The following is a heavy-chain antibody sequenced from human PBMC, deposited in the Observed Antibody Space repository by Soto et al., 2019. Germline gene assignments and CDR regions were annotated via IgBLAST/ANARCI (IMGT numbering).Heavy chain of an antibody. D-gene: IGHD6-6*01. CDR1: GGSFSGYY. CDR2: INHSGST. V-gene: IGHV4-34*01. CDR3: ARGLGSSVLYYYYGMDV. Sequence: SETLSLTCAVYGGSFSGYYWSWIRQPPGKGLEWIGEINHSGSTNYNPSLKSRVTISVDTSKNQFSLKLSSVTAADTAVYYCARGLGSSVLYYYYGMDVWGQGTTVTVS. J-gene: IGHJ6*02.